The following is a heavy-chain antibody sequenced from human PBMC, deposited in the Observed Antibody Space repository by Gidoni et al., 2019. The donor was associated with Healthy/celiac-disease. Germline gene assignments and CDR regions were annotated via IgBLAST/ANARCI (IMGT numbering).Heavy chain of an antibody. Sequence: QVQLQESGPGLVKPSETLSLTCTVSGGSISSYYWSWIRQPPGKGLEWIGYIYYSGSTNYNPSLKSRVTISVDTSKNQFSLKLSSVTAADTAVYYCASSIDYGDYYWFDPWGQGTLVTVSS. J-gene: IGHJ5*02. CDR3: ASSIDYGDYYWFDP. D-gene: IGHD4-17*01. V-gene: IGHV4-59*08. CDR2: IYYSGST. CDR1: GGSISSYY.